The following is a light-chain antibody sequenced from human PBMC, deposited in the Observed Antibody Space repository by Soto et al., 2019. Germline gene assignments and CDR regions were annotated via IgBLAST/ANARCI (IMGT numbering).Light chain of an antibody. CDR1: HTIMTY. V-gene: IGKV1-39*01. Sequence: DIQMTQSPSSLSASVGDEVTITCRASHTIMTYLNWYQLKPGKPPRLLIYAASSLQSGVPSRFSGSGSGTDFTLNINSLQPEDFATYSCQQSYNSPQTFGQGTKVEIK. CDR2: AAS. J-gene: IGKJ1*01. CDR3: QQSYNSPQT.